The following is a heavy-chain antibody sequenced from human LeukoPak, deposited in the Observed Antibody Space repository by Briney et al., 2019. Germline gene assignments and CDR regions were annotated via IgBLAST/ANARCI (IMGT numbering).Heavy chain of an antibody. V-gene: IGHV4-61*02. CDR2: IYTSGST. Sequence: SETLSLTCTVSGGSISSGSYYWRWIRQPAGKGLEWIGRIYTSGSTNYNPSLKSRVTISVDTSKNQFSLKLSSVTAADTAVYYCARERYSSSYNWFDPWGQGTLVTVSS. D-gene: IGHD6-13*01. CDR3: ARERYSSSYNWFDP. J-gene: IGHJ5*02. CDR1: GGSISSGSYY.